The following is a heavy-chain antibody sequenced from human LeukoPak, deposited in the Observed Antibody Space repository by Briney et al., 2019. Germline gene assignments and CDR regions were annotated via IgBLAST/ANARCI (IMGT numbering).Heavy chain of an antibody. CDR3: ASNPPYYDSSGYFYFQH. Sequence: SETLSLTCTVSGGSVSSGSYYWSWIRQPPGKGLEWIGYIYYSGSTNYNPSLKSRVTISVDTSKNQFSLKLSSVTAADTAVHYCASNPPYYDSSGYFYFQHWGQGTLVTVSS. CDR2: IYYSGST. V-gene: IGHV4-61*01. D-gene: IGHD3-22*01. CDR1: GGSVSSGSYY. J-gene: IGHJ1*01.